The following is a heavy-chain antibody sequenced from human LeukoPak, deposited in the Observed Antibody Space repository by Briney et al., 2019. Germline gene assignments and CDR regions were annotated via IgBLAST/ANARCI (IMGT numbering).Heavy chain of an antibody. D-gene: IGHD2/OR15-2a*01. V-gene: IGHV3-64*01. Sequence: GGSLRLSCAASGFTFSSYAMHWVRQAPGKGLEYVSAISSNGGSTYYANSVKGRFTISRDNSKNTLYLQMGSLRAEDMAVYYCARDGLLYRGNYYYYYYMDVWGKGTTDTVSS. CDR1: GFTFSSYA. J-gene: IGHJ6*03. CDR3: ARDGLLYRGNYYYYYYMDV. CDR2: ISSNGGST.